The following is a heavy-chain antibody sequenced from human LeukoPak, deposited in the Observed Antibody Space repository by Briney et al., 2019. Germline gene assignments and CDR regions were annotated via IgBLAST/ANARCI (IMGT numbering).Heavy chain of an antibody. V-gene: IGHV5-10-1*01. CDR2: IDPSDSYS. Sequence: GESLKISCKGSGYSFTSYWITWVRQMPGKGLEWMGRIDPSDSYSNYSPSFQGHVTISTDKSISTAYVQWSSLKASDTAMYYCARSVAATSEHDHWGQGTLVTVSS. D-gene: IGHD2-15*01. CDR1: GYSFTSYW. J-gene: IGHJ4*02. CDR3: ARSVAATSEHDH.